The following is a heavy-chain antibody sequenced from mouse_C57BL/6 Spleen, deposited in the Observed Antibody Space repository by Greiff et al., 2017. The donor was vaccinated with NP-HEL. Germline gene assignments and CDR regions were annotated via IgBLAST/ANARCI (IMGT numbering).Heavy chain of an antibody. Sequence: VQLQQPGAELVKPGASVKLSCKASGYTFPSYWMHWVKQRPGRGLEWLGRIDPNSGGTKYNEKFKRKATLTVDKPSSTAYMQLSSLTSEDSAVYYCARILITTVVAHWYFDVWGTGTTVTVSS. J-gene: IGHJ1*03. CDR3: ARILITTVVAHWYFDV. D-gene: IGHD1-1*01. CDR1: GYTFPSYW. V-gene: IGHV1-72*01. CDR2: IDPNSGGT.